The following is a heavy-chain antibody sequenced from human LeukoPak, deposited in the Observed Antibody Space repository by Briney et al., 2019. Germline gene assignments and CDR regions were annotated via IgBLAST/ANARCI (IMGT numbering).Heavy chain of an antibody. CDR3: ASGRSYYYDSSGPDAFDI. V-gene: IGHV1-2*02. CDR1: GYTFTGYY. CDR2: INPNSGGT. J-gene: IGHJ3*02. D-gene: IGHD3-22*01. Sequence: ASVKVSCKASGYTFTGYYMHWVRQAPGQGLEWMGWINPNSGGTNYAQKFQGRVTMTRDTSIRTAYMELSRLRSDDTAVYYCASGRSYYYDSSGPDAFDIWGQGTMVTVSS.